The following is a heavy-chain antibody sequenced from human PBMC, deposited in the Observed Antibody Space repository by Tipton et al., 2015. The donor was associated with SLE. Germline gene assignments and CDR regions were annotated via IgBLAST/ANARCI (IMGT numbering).Heavy chain of an antibody. Sequence: TLSLTCAVYGGSFNGYYWSWIRQPPGKGLEWIGEITPSGSTNCNPSLKSRVTILIDTSKNQFSLKLSSVTAADTAVYYCVRDDGAGPYYYGMDVWGQGTTVTVSS. CDR2: ITPSGST. CDR1: GGSFNGYY. CDR3: VRDDGAGPYYYGMDV. D-gene: IGHD1-26*01. V-gene: IGHV4-34*01. J-gene: IGHJ6*02.